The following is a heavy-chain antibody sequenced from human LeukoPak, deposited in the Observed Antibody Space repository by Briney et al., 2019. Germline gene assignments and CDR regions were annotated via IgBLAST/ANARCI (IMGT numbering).Heavy chain of an antibody. V-gene: IGHV3-7*01. CDR3: TNTLATSGY. D-gene: IGHD1-1*01. CDR2: INKDGSEK. J-gene: IGHJ4*02. CDR1: GLTFSNYW. Sequence: GGSLRLSRTASGLTFSNYWTTWVRQAPGKGLEWVATINKDGSEKHYVDSVRGRFTISRDNAKNSVFLQMNSLRVEDTAVYYCTNTLATSGYWGQGTLVTVSS.